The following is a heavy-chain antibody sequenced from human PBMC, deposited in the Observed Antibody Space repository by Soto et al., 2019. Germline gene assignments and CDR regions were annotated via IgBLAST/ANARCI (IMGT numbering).Heavy chain of an antibody. V-gene: IGHV4-59*01. D-gene: IGHD3-22*01. CDR2: VYYTGST. Sequence: QVQLRESGPGLVKPSETLSLTCTVSGASITSSYWSWIRQSPGKGLQWIGYVYYTGSTNYHPSLKSRVSISLDTSKSQISLRLTSVTAADTAIYYCARGYYDSRGQSNTFDVWGQGKMVTVSS. J-gene: IGHJ3*01. CDR3: ARGYYDSRGQSNTFDV. CDR1: GASITSSY.